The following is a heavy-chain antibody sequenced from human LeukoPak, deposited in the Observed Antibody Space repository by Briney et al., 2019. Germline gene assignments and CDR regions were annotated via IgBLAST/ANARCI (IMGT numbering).Heavy chain of an antibody. J-gene: IGHJ6*02. CDR1: GYTFTSYG. V-gene: IGHV1-18*01. CDR2: ISAYNGNT. CDR3: ARRVFRDFWSGYYRYYYGMDV. D-gene: IGHD3-3*01. Sequence: GASVKVSCKASGYTFTSYGISWVRQAPGQGLEWMGWISAYNGNTNYAQKLQGRVTMTTDTSTSTAHMELRSLRSDDTAVYYCARRVFRDFWSGYYRYYYGMDVWGQGTTVTVSS.